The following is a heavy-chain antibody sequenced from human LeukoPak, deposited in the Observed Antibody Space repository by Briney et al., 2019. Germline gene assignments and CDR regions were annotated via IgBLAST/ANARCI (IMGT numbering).Heavy chain of an antibody. J-gene: IGHJ3*02. CDR1: GGSISSYY. D-gene: IGHD6-13*01. V-gene: IGHV4-4*07. Sequence: PSETLSLTCTVSGGSISSYYWSWIRQPAGKGLEWIGRIYTSGSTNYNPSLKSQVTMSVDTSKNQFSLKLSSVTAADTAVYYCARDMGSSSWIDAFDIWGQGTMVTVSS. CDR3: ARDMGSSSWIDAFDI. CDR2: IYTSGST.